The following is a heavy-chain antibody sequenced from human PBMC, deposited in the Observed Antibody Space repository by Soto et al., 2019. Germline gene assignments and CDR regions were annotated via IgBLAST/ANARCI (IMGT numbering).Heavy chain of an antibody. CDR3: AKSRYPSKVAAPYYFVY. V-gene: IGHV3-30*18. CDR2: VSYDGSNM. Sequence: QVQLVESGGGVVQPGTSLRLSCAGSGFTFSSYAMHWVRQAPGKGLEWIIIVSYDGSNMYYTDSVKGRFTVSRDNSKNTLYLQMNSLRDEHTAVYYCAKSRYPSKVAAPYYFVYWGQGTLVTVSS. D-gene: IGHD6-19*01. CDR1: GFTFSSYA. J-gene: IGHJ4*02.